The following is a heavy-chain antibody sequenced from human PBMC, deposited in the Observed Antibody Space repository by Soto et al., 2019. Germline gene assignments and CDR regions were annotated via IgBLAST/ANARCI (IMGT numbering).Heavy chain of an antibody. CDR1: GGSFSDFY. D-gene: IGHD2-2*01. CDR3: ARGPRVVWVVPSAQRDVFDI. J-gene: IGHJ3*02. V-gene: IGHV4-34*01. CDR2: INHSGST. Sequence: QVQLQQWGAGLLKPSETLSLTCAVYGGSFSDFYWNFIRQPPGKGLEWIGEINHSGSTNYNPSLKSRVTISVDTSKNQFSLKLRSVTAADTAVYFCARGPRVVWVVPSAQRDVFDICGQGTVVTVSS.